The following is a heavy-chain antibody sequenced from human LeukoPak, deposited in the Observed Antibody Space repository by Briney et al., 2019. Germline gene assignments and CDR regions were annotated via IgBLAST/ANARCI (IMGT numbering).Heavy chain of an antibody. Sequence: SVKVPCKASGGTFSSYAISWVRQAPGQGLEWMGGIIPIFGTAYYAQKFHGRVTTTADESTSTAYMELSSLRTEDTAVYYCARGDFWSGYQRQSPLNYWGQGTLVTVSS. D-gene: IGHD3-3*01. CDR3: ARGDFWSGYQRQSPLNY. CDR1: GGTFSSYA. V-gene: IGHV1-69*13. J-gene: IGHJ4*02. CDR2: IIPIFGTA.